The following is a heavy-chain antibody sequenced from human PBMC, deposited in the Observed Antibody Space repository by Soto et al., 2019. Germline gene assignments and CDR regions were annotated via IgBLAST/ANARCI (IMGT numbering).Heavy chain of an antibody. V-gene: IGHV4-61*08. D-gene: IGHD3-10*01. CDR3: EIERWFGEQDYGMDV. J-gene: IGHJ6*02. CDR1: GGSVSSGGYS. Sequence: SETLSLTCTVSGGSVSSGGYSWSWIRQSPGKGLEWIGYVYYSGSTTYNPSLKSRVTISVDTSKNQFSLSLSTMTAADTAVYYGEIERWFGEQDYGMDVWGQGITVTVSS. CDR2: VYYSGST.